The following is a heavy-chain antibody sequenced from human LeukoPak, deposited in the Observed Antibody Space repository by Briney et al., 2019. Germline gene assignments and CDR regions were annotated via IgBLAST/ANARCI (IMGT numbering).Heavy chain of an antibody. V-gene: IGHV4-4*07. D-gene: IGHD2-2*01. Sequence: SETLSPTCTVSGGSISSYYWSWIRQPAGKGLEWIGRIYTSGSTNYNPSLKSRVTISVDTSKNQFSLKLSSVTAADTAVYYCARLWKGYCSSTSCYDAFDIWGQGTMVTISS. CDR3: ARLWKGYCSSTSCYDAFDI. CDR1: GGSISSYY. CDR2: IYTSGST. J-gene: IGHJ3*02.